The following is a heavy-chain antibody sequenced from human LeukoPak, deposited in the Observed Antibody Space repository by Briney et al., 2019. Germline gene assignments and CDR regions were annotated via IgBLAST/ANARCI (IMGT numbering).Heavy chain of an antibody. J-gene: IGHJ4*02. V-gene: IGHV3-7*01. Sequence: GGSLRLSCAASGFTFSSYWMSWVRQAPGKGLEWVANIKQDGSEKNYVDSVKGRVTISRDNAKNSLFLQMNSLRPEDTAVYYCARDSGRVNYWGQGTLVTVSS. CDR3: ARDSGRVNY. CDR1: GFTFSSYW. D-gene: IGHD6-19*01. CDR2: IKQDGSEK.